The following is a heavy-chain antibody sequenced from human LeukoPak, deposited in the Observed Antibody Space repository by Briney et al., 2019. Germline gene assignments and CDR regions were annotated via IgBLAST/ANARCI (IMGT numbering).Heavy chain of an antibody. D-gene: IGHD5-18*01. CDR2: IKEDGSEK. CDR3: AKVPRYSYGFFFDY. CDR1: GFTFSSYW. V-gene: IGHV3-7*01. Sequence: GGSLRLSCAASGFTFSSYWMSWVRQVPGKGLEWVANIKEDGSEKYYVGSVKGRFTISRDNAKNSLYLQLNSLRAEDTAVYYCAKVPRYSYGFFFDYWGQGTLVTVSS. J-gene: IGHJ4*02.